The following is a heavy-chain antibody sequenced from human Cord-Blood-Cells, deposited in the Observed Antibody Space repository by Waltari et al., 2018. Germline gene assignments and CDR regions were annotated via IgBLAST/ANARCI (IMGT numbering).Heavy chain of an antibody. CDR3: ARDDYYDSSPFDY. D-gene: IGHD3-22*01. CDR2: ISYDGSNK. V-gene: IGHV3-30*04. J-gene: IGHJ4*02. Sequence: QVQLVESGGGVVQPGRSLRLSCAASGFTFSSCASHWVRQAPGKGLEWVAVISYDGSNKYYADSVKGRFTISRDNSKNTLYLQMNSLRAEDTAVYYCARDDYYDSSPFDYWGQGTLVTVSS. CDR1: GFTFSSCA.